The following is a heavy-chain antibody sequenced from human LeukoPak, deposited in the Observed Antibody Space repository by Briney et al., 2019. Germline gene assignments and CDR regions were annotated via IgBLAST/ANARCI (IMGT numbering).Heavy chain of an antibody. CDR3: ARYTVVISHDAFDI. CDR2: IYTSEST. D-gene: IGHD3-22*01. CDR1: GGSISSGSYY. Sequence: SQTLSLTCTVSGGSISSGSYYWSWLRQPAGKRLEWIGRIYTSESTHYNPSLKSRVTISVDTSKNQFSLRLSSVTAADTAVYYCARYTVVISHDAFDIWGLGTMVTVSS. V-gene: IGHV4-61*02. J-gene: IGHJ3*02.